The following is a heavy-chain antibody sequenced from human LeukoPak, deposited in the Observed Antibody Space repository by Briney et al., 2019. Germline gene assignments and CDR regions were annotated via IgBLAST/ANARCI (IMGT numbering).Heavy chain of an antibody. J-gene: IGHJ6*04. D-gene: IGHD2-2*01. V-gene: IGHV4-30-4*01. Sequence: PSETLSLTCTVSGGSISSGDYYWSWIRQPPGKGLEWIGYIYYSGSTYYNPSLKSRVTISVDTSKNQFSLKLSSVTAADTAVYYCARVQGYCSSTSCLRGGGYYHYGMDVWGKGTTVTVSS. CDR3: ARVQGYCSSTSCLRGGGYYHYGMDV. CDR2: IYYSGST. CDR1: GGSISSGDYY.